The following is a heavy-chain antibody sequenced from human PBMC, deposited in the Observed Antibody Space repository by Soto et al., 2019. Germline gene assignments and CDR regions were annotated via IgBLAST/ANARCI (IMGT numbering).Heavy chain of an antibody. J-gene: IGHJ6*03. CDR3: ARGISFGDYYYYYMDV. V-gene: IGHV3-66*01. CDR1: GFTVSSNY. CDR2: IYSGGST. D-gene: IGHD3-10*01. Sequence: PGGSLRLSCAASGFTVSSNYMSWVRQAPGKGLEWVSVIYSGGSTYYADSVKGRFTISRDNSKNTLYLQMNSLRAEDTAVYYCARGISFGDYYYYYMDVWGKGTTVTVSS.